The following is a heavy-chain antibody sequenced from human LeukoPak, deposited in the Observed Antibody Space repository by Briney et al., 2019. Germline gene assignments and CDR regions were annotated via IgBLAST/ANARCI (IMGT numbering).Heavy chain of an antibody. D-gene: IGHD1-14*01. CDR1: GDSVSGNSVA. CDR3: ARNLSPDFDY. CDR2: TYYRSRWYY. Sequence: SRTLLLTCAISGDSVSGNSVAWNWIRQSPSRGLEWLGRTYYRSRWYYEYAISVKSRIIINPDTSRNHFSLQLNSVTPEDTAVYYCARNLSPDFDYWGQGTLVTVSS. V-gene: IGHV6-1*01. J-gene: IGHJ4*02.